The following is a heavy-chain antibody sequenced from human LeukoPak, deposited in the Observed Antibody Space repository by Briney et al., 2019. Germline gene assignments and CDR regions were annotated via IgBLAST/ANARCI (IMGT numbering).Heavy chain of an antibody. D-gene: IGHD1-26*01. Sequence: GASVKVSCKASVYTFTNYGFSWVRQATGQGLVWMGWISANNGHTNYAQKFQGRVTMTTDTSTSTAYMELRSLRSDDTAMYYCARAPMVGPTRVDFWGQGTLVTVSS. J-gene: IGHJ4*02. CDR3: ARAPMVGPTRVDF. CDR1: VYTFTNYG. V-gene: IGHV1-18*01. CDR2: ISANNGHT.